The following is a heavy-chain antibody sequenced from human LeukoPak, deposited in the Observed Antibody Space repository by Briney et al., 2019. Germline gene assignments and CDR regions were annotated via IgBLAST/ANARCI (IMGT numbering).Heavy chain of an antibody. J-gene: IGHJ3*01. Sequence: PSETLSLTCTVSGGSISSYYWSWIRQPPGKGLEWIGYIYYSGSTNYNPSLKSRVTLSIDTSKSQLSFQLTSVTAADTAVYYCAREKSPERKTWLQLGAFDVWGQGTVVTVSS. D-gene: IGHD5-24*01. CDR2: IYYSGST. CDR1: GGSISSYY. V-gene: IGHV4-59*01. CDR3: AREKSPERKTWLQLGAFDV.